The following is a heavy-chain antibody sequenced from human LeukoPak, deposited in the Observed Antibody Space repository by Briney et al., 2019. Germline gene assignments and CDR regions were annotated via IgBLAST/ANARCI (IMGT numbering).Heavy chain of an antibody. CDR2: IYFSGST. CDR3: ARTEYYFDY. J-gene: IGHJ4*02. V-gene: IGHV4-59*01. CDR1: GGSFSSYY. D-gene: IGHD3-10*01. Sequence: RASETLSVTCTVSGGSFSSYYWSWLRQPPGKRLERIGYIYFSGSTNYNPSLKSRVTISVDTSKNQFSLKLSSVTAADTAVYYCARTEYYFDYWGQGMMVTVSS.